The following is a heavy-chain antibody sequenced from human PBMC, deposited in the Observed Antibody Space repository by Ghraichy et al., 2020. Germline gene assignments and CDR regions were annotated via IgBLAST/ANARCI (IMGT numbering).Heavy chain of an antibody. CDR3: ASGRGYGYGIDY. Sequence: SETLSLTCTVSSGSFSNGDHYWSWIRQPPGKALEWIGHLYDIGSTIYNPSLRSRVSISVDTSKNQFSLKLNFVGAADTAIYYCASGRGYGYGIDYWGQGILVTVSS. V-gene: IGHV4-61*08. CDR1: SGSFSNGDHY. D-gene: IGHD5-18*01. CDR2: LYDIGST. J-gene: IGHJ4*02.